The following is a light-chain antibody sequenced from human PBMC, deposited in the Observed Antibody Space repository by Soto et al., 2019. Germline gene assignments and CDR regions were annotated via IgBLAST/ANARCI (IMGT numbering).Light chain of an antibody. CDR1: DIASKS. J-gene: IGLJ2*01. CDR3: QVWNFNSDHVV. CDR2: DDS. Sequence: VLTQPPSVPVAPGQTASITCGGNDIASKSVHWYQQKPGQAPVVVVYDDSVRPSGIPDRFSGSNSGNTATLTISRVEAGDEADYYCQVWNFNSDHVVFGGGTKLTVL. V-gene: IGLV3-21*02.